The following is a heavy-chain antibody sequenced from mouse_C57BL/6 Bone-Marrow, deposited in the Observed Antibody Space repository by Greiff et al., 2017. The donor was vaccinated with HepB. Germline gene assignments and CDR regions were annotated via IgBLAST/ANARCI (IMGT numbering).Heavy chain of an antibody. V-gene: IGHV5-15*01. CDR3: ARAGYGNYAWFAY. J-gene: IGHJ3*01. Sequence: EVQLVESGGGLVQPGGSLKLSCAASGFTFSDYGMAWVRQAPRKGPEWVAFISNLAYSIYYADTVTGRFTISGENAKNTLYLEMSSLRSEDTALYYCARAGYGNYAWFAYWGQGTLVTVSS. CDR2: ISNLAYSI. D-gene: IGHD2-1*01. CDR1: GFTFSDYG.